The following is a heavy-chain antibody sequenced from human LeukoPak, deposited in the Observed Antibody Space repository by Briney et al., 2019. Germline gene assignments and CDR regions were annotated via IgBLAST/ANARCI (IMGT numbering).Heavy chain of an antibody. CDR1: GFTFSSFA. J-gene: IGHJ4*02. D-gene: IGHD3-22*01. CDR2: ISGSGGST. Sequence: GGSLRLSCAASGFTFSSFAMSWVRQAPGKGLEWVSSISGSGGSTYYADSVKGRFTISRDNSKNTLYLQMNSLRAEDTAVYYCAKSSYYDASGYYREYYFDYWGQGTLVTVSS. V-gene: IGHV3-23*01. CDR3: AKSSYYDASGYYREYYFDY.